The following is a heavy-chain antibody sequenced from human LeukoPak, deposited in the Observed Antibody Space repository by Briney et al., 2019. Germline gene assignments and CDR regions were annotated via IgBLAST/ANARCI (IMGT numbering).Heavy chain of an antibody. Sequence: NPSETLSLTCTVSGYSISSGYYWGWIRQPPGKGLEWIGSIYHSGSTYYNPSLKSRVTISVDTSKNQFSLKLSSVTAADTAVYYCARLYGSGSLWGQGTLVTVSS. CDR2: IYHSGST. CDR3: ARLYGSGSL. CDR1: GYSISSGYY. D-gene: IGHD3-10*01. V-gene: IGHV4-38-2*02. J-gene: IGHJ4*02.